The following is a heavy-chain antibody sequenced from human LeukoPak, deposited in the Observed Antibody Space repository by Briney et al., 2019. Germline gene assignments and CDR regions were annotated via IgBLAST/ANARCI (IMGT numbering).Heavy chain of an antibody. Sequence: SENLSLTCAVYGGSFSGYYWSWIRQPPGKGLEWIGEINHSGSTNYNPSLKSRVTISVDTSKNQFSLKLSSVTAADTAVYYCARGRYYGSGSYFDYWGQGTLVTVSS. CDR3: ARGRYYGSGSYFDY. CDR2: INHSGST. J-gene: IGHJ4*02. CDR1: GGSFSGYY. V-gene: IGHV4-34*01. D-gene: IGHD3-10*01.